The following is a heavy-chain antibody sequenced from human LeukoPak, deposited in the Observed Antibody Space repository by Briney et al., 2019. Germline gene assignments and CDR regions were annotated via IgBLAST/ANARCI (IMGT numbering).Heavy chain of an antibody. V-gene: IGHV4-59*08. CDR2: VYYSGST. J-gene: IGHJ4*02. CDR1: GGSISSYY. Sequence: PSETLSLTCTVSGGSISSYYWSWIRQPPGKGLEWIGYVYYSGSTNYNPSLKRRVTISVDTSKSQFSLKLSSVTAADTAVYYCARLYSSSWSFDYWGQGTLVTVSS. CDR3: ARLYSSSWSFDY. D-gene: IGHD6-13*01.